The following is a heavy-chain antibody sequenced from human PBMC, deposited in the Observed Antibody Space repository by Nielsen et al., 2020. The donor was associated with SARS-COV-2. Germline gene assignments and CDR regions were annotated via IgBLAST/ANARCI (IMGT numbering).Heavy chain of an antibody. Sequence: WIRQPPGKGLEWIGYIYNSGITNYNPSLKSRVTISVDTSKTQFSLTLSSLTAADTAVYYCAKDRAGKRVIPAAMGNWGQGTLVTVSS. CDR3: AKDRAGKRVIPAAMGN. V-gene: IGHV4-59*01. J-gene: IGHJ4*02. D-gene: IGHD2-2*01. CDR2: IYNSGIT.